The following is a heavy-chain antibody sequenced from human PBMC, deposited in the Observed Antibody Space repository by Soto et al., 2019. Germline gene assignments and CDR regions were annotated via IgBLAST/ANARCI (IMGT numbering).Heavy chain of an antibody. CDR1: SGSISSSNC. J-gene: IGHJ4*02. CDR3: ARIAAAGTNFEY. V-gene: IGHV4-4*02. D-gene: IGHD6-13*01. Sequence: SDTLSLTFAVSSGSISSSNCLSFLHQPPGKGLEWIGEIYHSGSTNYNPSLKSRVTISVDKSKNQFSLKLSSVTAADTAVYYCARIAAAGTNFEYWGRGTLVTVSS. CDR2: IYHSGST.